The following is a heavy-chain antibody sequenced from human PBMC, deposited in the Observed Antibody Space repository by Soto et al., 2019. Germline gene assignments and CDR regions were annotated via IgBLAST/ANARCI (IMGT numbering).Heavy chain of an antibody. V-gene: IGHV1-18*01. J-gene: IGHJ4*02. D-gene: IGHD1-26*01. CDR2: ISAYNDNT. CDR1: GYTFTSYG. CDR3: ARVVNVVGASYFEY. Sequence: ASVKVSCKASGYTFTSYGIGWVRQAPGQGLEWMGWISAYNDNTNYAQKLQGRVTMTTDTSTSTAYMELRSLRSDDTAVYYCARVVNVVGASYFEYWGQGTLVTVSS.